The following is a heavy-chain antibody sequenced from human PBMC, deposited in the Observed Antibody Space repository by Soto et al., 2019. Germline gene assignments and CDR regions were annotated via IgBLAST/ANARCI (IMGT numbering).Heavy chain of an antibody. D-gene: IGHD6-13*01. CDR3: ARQIGYSSTNYYYYGMDV. J-gene: IGHJ6*02. CDR1: GYSFTSYW. CDR2: IDPSDSYT. V-gene: IGHV5-10-1*01. Sequence: GESLKISCKGSGYSFTSYWISWVRQMPGKGLEWMGRIDPSDSYTNYSPSFQGHVTISADKSISTAYLQWSSLKASDTAMYHCARQIGYSSTNYYYYGMDVWGQGTTVTVSS.